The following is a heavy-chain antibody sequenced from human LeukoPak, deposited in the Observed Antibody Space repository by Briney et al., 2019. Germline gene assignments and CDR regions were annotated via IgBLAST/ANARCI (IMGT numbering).Heavy chain of an antibody. J-gene: IGHJ4*02. CDR1: GYTFTSYA. Sequence: APVKVPCKASGYTFTSYAMNWVRQAPGQGLEWMGWINTNTGNPTYAQGFTGRFVFSLDTSVSTAYLQISSLKAEDTAVYYCARVLNDILTGYYNTGDVEFDYWGQGTLVTVSS. CDR3: ARVLNDILTGYYNTGDVEFDY. D-gene: IGHD3-9*01. CDR2: INTNTGNP. V-gene: IGHV7-4-1*02.